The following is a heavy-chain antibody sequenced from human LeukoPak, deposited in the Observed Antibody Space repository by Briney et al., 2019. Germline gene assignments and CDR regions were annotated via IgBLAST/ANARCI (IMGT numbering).Heavy chain of an antibody. CDR3: AKVGSSGYYADY. V-gene: IGHV3-30*02. J-gene: IGHJ4*02. CDR1: GFTFSSYG. D-gene: IGHD3-22*01. CDR2: IRYDGSNK. Sequence: PGGSLRLSCAASGFTFSSYGMHWVRQAPGRGLEWVAFIRYDGSNKYYADSVKGRFTISRDNSKNTLYLQMNSLRAEDTAVYYCAKVGSSGYYADYRGQGTLVTVSS.